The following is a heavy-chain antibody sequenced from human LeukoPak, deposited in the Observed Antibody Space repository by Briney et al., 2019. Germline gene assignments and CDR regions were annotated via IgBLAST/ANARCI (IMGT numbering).Heavy chain of an antibody. J-gene: IGHJ4*02. CDR1: GFPFSSYW. D-gene: IGHD2-21*02. V-gene: IGHV3-7*01. Sequence: GSLLLSCAASGFPFSSYWMSWGRRAPGKGLEGVANIKEDGSEKYYVDSVKGRFTISRDNANNSLYLQMNSLRAEDTAVYYCARDGFVYCGGDCYSPNLFDYWGQGTLVTVSS. CDR2: IKEDGSEK. CDR3: ARDGFVYCGGDCYSPNLFDY.